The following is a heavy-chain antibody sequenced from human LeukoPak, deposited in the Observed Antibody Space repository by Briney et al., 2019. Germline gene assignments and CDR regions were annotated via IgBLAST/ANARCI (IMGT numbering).Heavy chain of an antibody. CDR3: ARVWRRCSGTSCSFIWFDP. D-gene: IGHD2-2*01. Sequence: SQTLSLTCTVSRGSISSGGYHWSWIRQHPGKGLEWIGYIYHRGSTYYNPSLKSRISISVDTSKNQFSLKLNSVTAADTAVYYCARVWRRCSGTSCSFIWFDPWGQGTLVTVSS. CDR1: RGSISSGGYH. J-gene: IGHJ5*02. CDR2: IYHRGST. V-gene: IGHV4-31*03.